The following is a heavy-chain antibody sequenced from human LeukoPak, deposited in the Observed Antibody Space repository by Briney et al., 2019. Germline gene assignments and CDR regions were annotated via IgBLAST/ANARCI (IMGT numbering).Heavy chain of an antibody. J-gene: IGHJ1*01. D-gene: IGHD4-23*01. CDR1: GYTFTSYD. CDR2: MNPNSGNT. V-gene: IGHV1-8*03. CDR3: ARAATVVTPLYFQH. Sequence: GASVKVSCKASGYTFTSYDINWVRQATGQGLEWMGWMNPNSGNTGYAQKLQGRVTITRNTSISTAYMELSSLRSEDTAVYYCARAATVVTPLYFQHRGQGTLVTVSS.